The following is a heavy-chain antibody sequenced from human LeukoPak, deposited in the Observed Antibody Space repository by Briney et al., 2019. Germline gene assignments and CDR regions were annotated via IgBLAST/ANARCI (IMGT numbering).Heavy chain of an antibody. V-gene: IGHV3-21*01. D-gene: IGHD4-17*01. CDR2: ISSSSSYI. Sequence: GGSLRLSCAASGFTFSSYSMNWVRQAPGKGLEWVSSISSSSSYIHYADSVKGRFTISRDNAKNSLYLQMNSLRAEDTAVYYCARDPTTVTYFDYWGQGTLVTVSS. CDR3: ARDPTTVTYFDY. J-gene: IGHJ4*02. CDR1: GFTFSSYS.